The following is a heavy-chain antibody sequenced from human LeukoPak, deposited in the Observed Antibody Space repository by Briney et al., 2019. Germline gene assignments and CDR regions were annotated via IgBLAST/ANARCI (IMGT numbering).Heavy chain of an antibody. Sequence: GGSLRLSCAASGFTFSSYGMHWVRQAPGKGLEWVAFIRYDGSNKYYADSVKGRFAISRDNSKNTLYLQMNSLRAEDTAVYYCTKDATAARSVPSFHWFDPWGQGTLVTVSS. D-gene: IGHD3-3*01. CDR2: IRYDGSNK. CDR3: TKDATAARSVPSFHWFDP. J-gene: IGHJ5*02. V-gene: IGHV3-30*02. CDR1: GFTFSSYG.